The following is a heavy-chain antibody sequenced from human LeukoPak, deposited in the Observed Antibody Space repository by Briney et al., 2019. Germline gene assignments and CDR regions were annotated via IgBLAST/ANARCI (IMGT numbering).Heavy chain of an antibody. CDR2: IYHSGST. CDR3: ARDRYYYGSGSSDYYYYMDV. CDR1: GYSISSGYY. Sequence: PSETLSLTCTVSGYSISSGYYWGWIRQPPGEGLEWIGSIYHSGSTYYNPSLKSRVTTSVDTSKNQFSLKLSSVTAADTAVYYCARDRYYYGSGSSDYYYYMDVWGKGTTVTISS. D-gene: IGHD3-10*01. V-gene: IGHV4-38-2*02. J-gene: IGHJ6*03.